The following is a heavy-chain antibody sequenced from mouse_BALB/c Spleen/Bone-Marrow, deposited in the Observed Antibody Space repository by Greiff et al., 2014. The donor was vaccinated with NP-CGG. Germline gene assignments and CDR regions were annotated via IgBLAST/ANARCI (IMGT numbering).Heavy chain of an antibody. CDR2: IYPYNGGT. J-gene: IGHJ1*01. CDR1: GYTFTDYN. CDR3: ARFRYDWYFDV. D-gene: IGHD2-14*01. Sequence: VQGVESGPELVKPGASVKISCKASGYTFTDYNMHWVKQSHGKSLEWIGYIYPYNGGTGYNQKFKSKATLTVDNSSSTAYMEPRSLTSEDSAVYCCARFRYDWYFDVWGAGTTVTVSS. V-gene: IGHV1S29*02.